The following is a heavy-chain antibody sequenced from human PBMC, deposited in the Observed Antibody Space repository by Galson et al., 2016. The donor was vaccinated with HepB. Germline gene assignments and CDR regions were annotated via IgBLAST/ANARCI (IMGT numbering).Heavy chain of an antibody. CDR2: VHYRGST. D-gene: IGHD2-2*01. Sequence: SETLSLTCTVSGGPISGHYWTWIRPPPGRGLEWIGYVHYRGSTTYNPSPESRVTISVDTSKTQFSLKLNSVTAADTAVYYCARLGGGYCSSTSCYGYFQHWGQGTLVTVSS. CDR1: GGPISGHY. J-gene: IGHJ1*01. V-gene: IGHV4-59*08. CDR3: ARLGGGYCSSTSCYGYFQH.